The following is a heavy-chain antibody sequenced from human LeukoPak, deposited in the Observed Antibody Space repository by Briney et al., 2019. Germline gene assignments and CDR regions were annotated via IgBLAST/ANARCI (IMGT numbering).Heavy chain of an antibody. J-gene: IGHJ6*02. CDR3: ARGHYGLDV. CDR2: IDLNGATI. Sequence: GGSLRLSCAASGFTFGNHYMSWIRQAPGKGLEWVSYIDLNGATIYYADSVRGRFTISRDNAKNSLYLQMNSLRAEDTAVYYCARGHYGLDVWGQGTTVTVSS. CDR1: GFTFGNHY. V-gene: IGHV3-11*01.